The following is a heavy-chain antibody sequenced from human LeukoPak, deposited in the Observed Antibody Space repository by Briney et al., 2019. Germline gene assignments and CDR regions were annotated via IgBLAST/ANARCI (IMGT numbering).Heavy chain of an antibody. V-gene: IGHV1-69*05. CDR2: IIPIFGTA. Sequence: SVKVSCKASGGTFSSYAISWVRQAPGQGLEWMGGIIPIFGTANYAQKFQGRVTITTDESTSTAYMELSSLRSEDTAVYYCARNEGPPWYFDLWGRGTLVTVSS. CDR3: ARNEGPPWYFDL. CDR1: GGTFSSYA. D-gene: IGHD1-1*01. J-gene: IGHJ2*01.